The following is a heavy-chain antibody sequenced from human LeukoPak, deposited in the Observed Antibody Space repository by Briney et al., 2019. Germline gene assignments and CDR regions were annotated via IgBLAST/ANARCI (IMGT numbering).Heavy chain of an antibody. V-gene: IGHV3-33*01. J-gene: IGHJ4*02. CDR1: GFTFSSFG. CDR2: IWYDGNNK. CDR3: ARRYGSSDY. Sequence: PGRSLRLSCAASGFTFSSFGMHWVRQAPGKGLEWVAVIWYDGNNKYYAASVKGRFTISRDNSKNTLYLQMNSLRAEDTAVYYCARRYGSSDYWGQGTLVTVSS. D-gene: IGHD3-10*01.